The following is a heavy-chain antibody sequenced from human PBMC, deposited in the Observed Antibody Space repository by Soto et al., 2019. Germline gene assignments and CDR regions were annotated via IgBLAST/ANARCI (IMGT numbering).Heavy chain of an antibody. Sequence: SETLSLTCTVSGGSISSSSYYWGWIRQPPGKGLEWIGSIYYSGSTYYNPSLKSRVTISVDTSKNQFSLKLSSVTAADTAVYYCARLKAAAGPGGFDYWGQGTLVTVSS. CDR1: GGSISSSSYY. J-gene: IGHJ4*02. CDR2: IYYSGST. V-gene: IGHV4-39*01. D-gene: IGHD6-13*01. CDR3: ARLKAAAGPGGFDY.